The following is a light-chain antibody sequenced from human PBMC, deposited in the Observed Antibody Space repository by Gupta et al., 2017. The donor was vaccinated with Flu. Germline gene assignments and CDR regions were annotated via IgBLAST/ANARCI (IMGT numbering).Light chain of an antibody. Sequence: QSALTQPASVSGSPGQSIIISCTVTSSDVGDYNRVSWYQQHPGKAPKLIIYEVSNRPSGVSNRSSGSKSGNTASLTTSGLQADDEADYYCSSYTRGTASVIAWVFGGGTKVTVL. CDR2: EVS. CDR3: SSYTRGTASVIAWV. J-gene: IGLJ2*01. CDR1: SSDVGDYNR. V-gene: IGLV2-14*01.